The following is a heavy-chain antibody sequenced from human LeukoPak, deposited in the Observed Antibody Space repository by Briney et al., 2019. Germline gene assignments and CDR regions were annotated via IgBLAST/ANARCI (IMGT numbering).Heavy chain of an antibody. Sequence: GASVKVSCKASGYTSTGYYMHWVRQAPGQGLEWMGWINPNSGGTNYAQKFQGRVTMTRDTSISTAYMELSRLRSDDTAVYYCARVSIAARPYFDYWGQGTLVTVSS. V-gene: IGHV1-2*02. CDR1: GYTSTGYY. CDR3: ARVSIAARPYFDY. J-gene: IGHJ4*02. D-gene: IGHD6-6*01. CDR2: INPNSGGT.